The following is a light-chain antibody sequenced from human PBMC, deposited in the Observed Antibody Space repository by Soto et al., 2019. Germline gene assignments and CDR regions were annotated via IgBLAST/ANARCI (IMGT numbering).Light chain of an antibody. CDR3: QQYNSYSPT. CDR2: DAS. Sequence: DIQMTQSPSTLSASVGDRVTITCRASQSISSWLAWYQQKPGKAPTLLIYDASSLESGVPSRFSGSGSGTEFTLTISSRQPDDFATYYCQQYNSYSPTFGQGTKVDIK. CDR1: QSISSW. V-gene: IGKV1-5*01. J-gene: IGKJ1*01.